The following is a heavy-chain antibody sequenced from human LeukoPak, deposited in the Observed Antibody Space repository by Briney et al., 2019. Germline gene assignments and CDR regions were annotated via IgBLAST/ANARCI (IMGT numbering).Heavy chain of an antibody. D-gene: IGHD1-26*01. CDR1: GYTFTGYY. CDR2: FDPEDGET. J-gene: IGHJ4*02. CDR3: ATSPGIVGAS. Sequence: ASVKVSCKASGYTFTGYYMHWVRQAPGKGLEWMGSFDPEDGETIYAQKFQGRVTMTEDTSTDTAYMEVSSLRFEDTAVYYCATSPGIVGASWGQGTLVTVSS. V-gene: IGHV1-24*01.